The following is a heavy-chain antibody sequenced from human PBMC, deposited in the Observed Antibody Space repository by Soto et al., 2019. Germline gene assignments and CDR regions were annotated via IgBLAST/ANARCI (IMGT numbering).Heavy chain of an antibody. J-gene: IGHJ4*02. CDR3: ARGGVTTIFGDS. CDR2: IDTSSGTK. Sequence: PGGSLRLSCAASGFTFSRYSMNWVRQAPGKGLEWLSYIDTSSGTKYYADSVKGRFIISRDNAKNSLFLQMNSLRDEDTAVYYCARGGVTTIFGDSWGQGTLVTVSS. CDR1: GFTFSRYS. D-gene: IGHD5-12*01. V-gene: IGHV3-48*02.